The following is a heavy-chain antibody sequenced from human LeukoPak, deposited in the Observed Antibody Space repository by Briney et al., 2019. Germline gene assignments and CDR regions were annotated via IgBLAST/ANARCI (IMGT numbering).Heavy chain of an antibody. CDR2: ISWNSGSI. CDR3: AKDILPGYCSGGSCYSYFDY. D-gene: IGHD2-15*01. CDR1: GFTFSSYG. V-gene: IGHV3-9*03. J-gene: IGHJ4*02. Sequence: GGSLRLSCAASGFTFSSYGMSWVRQAPGKGLEWVSGISWNSGSIGYADSVKGRFTISRDNAKNSLYLQMNSLRAEDMASYYCAKDILPGYCSGGSCYSYFDYWGQGTLVTVSS.